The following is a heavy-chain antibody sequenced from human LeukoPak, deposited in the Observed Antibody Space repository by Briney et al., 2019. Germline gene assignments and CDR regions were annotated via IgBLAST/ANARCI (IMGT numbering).Heavy chain of an antibody. CDR2: ISGSGGST. D-gene: IGHD3-22*01. V-gene: IGHV3-23*01. CDR3: APHPYYDSSGYGPLDY. CDR1: GFSFSIYA. J-gene: IGHJ4*02. Sequence: GGSLRLSCAASGFSFSIYAMSWVRQAPGKGLGWGSTISGSGGSTYYADSVRGRFTISRDNSKNTLYLQMNSLRAEDTAVYYCAPHPYYDSSGYGPLDYWGQGTLVTVSS.